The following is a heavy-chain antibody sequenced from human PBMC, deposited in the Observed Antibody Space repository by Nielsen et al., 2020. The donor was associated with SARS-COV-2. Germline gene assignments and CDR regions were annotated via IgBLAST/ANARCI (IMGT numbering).Heavy chain of an antibody. Sequence: GESLKISCAASGFTFSSYSMNWVRQAPGKGLEWVSYISSSSSTIYYADSVKGRFTISRDNAKNSLYLQMNSLRAEDTAVYYCARPRSSSSPSEFDPWGQGTLVTVSS. D-gene: IGHD6-13*01. CDR2: ISSSSSTI. J-gene: IGHJ5*02. V-gene: IGHV3-48*04. CDR1: GFTFSSYS. CDR3: ARPRSSSSPSEFDP.